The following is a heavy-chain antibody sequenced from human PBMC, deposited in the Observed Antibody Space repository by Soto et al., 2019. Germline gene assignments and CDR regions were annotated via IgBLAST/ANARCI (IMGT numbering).Heavy chain of an antibody. CDR3: ARRLGGMDV. CDR2: INHSGST. J-gene: IGHJ6*02. CDR1: GGSFSGYY. Sequence: SETLSLTCAVYGGSFSGYYWSWIRQPPGKGLEWIGEINHSGSTNYNPSLKSRVTISVDTSKNQFSLRLSSVTAADTAVYYCARRLGGMDVWGQGTTVTVSS. V-gene: IGHV4-34*01.